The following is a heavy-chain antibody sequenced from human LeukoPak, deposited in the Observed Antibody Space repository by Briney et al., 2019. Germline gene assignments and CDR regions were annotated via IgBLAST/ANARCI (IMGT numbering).Heavy chain of an antibody. CDR3: ARTYSGYDSHFDY. V-gene: IGHV3-21*01. J-gene: IGHJ4*02. Sequence: GGSLRLSCAASGFTFSSYSMDWVRQAPGKGLEWVSSISSSSSYIYYADSVKGRFTISRDNAKNSLYLQMNSLRAEDTAVYYCARTYSGYDSHFDYWGQGTLVTVSS. CDR1: GFTFSSYS. CDR2: ISSSSSYI. D-gene: IGHD5-12*01.